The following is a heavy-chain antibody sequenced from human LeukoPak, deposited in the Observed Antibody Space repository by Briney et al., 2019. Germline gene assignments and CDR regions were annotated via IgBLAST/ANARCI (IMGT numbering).Heavy chain of an antibody. V-gene: IGHV3-48*03. D-gene: IGHD1-26*01. CDR3: AREEVVQDSGSYYRYYYYMDV. J-gene: IGHJ6*03. Sequence: GGSLRLSCAASGFTFSSYEMNWVRQAPGPGQEWVSYISSSGSTIYYADSVKGRFTISRDNAKNSLYLQMNSLRAEDTAVYYCAREEVVQDSGSYYRYYYYMDVWGKGTTVTVSS. CDR1: GFTFSSYE. CDR2: ISSSGSTI.